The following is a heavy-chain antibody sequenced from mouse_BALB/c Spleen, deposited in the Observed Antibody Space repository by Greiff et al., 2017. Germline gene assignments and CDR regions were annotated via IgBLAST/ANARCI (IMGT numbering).Heavy chain of an antibody. J-gene: IGHJ4*01. CDR3: AITTVGAMDY. CDR1: GFNIKDTY. V-gene: IGHV14-3*02. Sequence: VQLKQSGAELVKPGASVKLSCTASGFNIKDTYMHWVKQRPEQGLEWIGRIDPANGNTKYDPKFQGKATITADTSSNTAYLQLSSLTSEDTAVYYCAITTVGAMDYWGQGTSVTVSS. D-gene: IGHD1-1*01. CDR2: IDPANGNT.